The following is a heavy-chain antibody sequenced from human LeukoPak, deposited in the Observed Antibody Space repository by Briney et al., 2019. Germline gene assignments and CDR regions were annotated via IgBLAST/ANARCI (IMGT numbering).Heavy chain of an antibody. Sequence: ASVKVSCKASGYTFTDYYMHWVRQAPGQGLEWMVWINPDSGGTNYAQKFQGRVTMTRDTSISTAYMELSRLRSDDTAVYYCAREGYSSGWDYWGQGTLVTVSS. J-gene: IGHJ4*02. V-gene: IGHV1-2*02. CDR3: AREGYSSGWDY. D-gene: IGHD6-19*01. CDR1: GYTFTDYY. CDR2: INPDSGGT.